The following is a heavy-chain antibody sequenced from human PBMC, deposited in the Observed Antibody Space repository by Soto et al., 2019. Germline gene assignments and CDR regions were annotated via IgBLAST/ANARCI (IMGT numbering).Heavy chain of an antibody. J-gene: IGHJ4*02. D-gene: IGHD5-18*01. Sequence: QVQLVESGGGVVQPGRSLRLSCAASGFTFSSYGMHWVRQAPGKGLEWVAVIWYDGSNKYYADSVKGRFTISRDNSKNTLYLQMNSLRAEDTAVYYCARDQRYTKEPYYFDYWGQGTLVTVSS. CDR3: ARDQRYTKEPYYFDY. CDR2: IWYDGSNK. CDR1: GFTFSSYG. V-gene: IGHV3-33*01.